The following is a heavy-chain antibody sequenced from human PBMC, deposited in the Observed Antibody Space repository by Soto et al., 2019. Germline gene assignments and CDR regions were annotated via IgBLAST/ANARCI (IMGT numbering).Heavy chain of an antibody. CDR1: GGSFSSYA. D-gene: IGHD2-21*01. J-gene: IGHJ4*02. V-gene: IGHV1-69*06. CDR2: IIPIFGTA. Sequence: SVNGSCKASGGSFSSYAIGWVRQAPGQGLEWMGGIIPIFGTANYAQKFQGRVTITADKSTSTAYMELSSLRSEDTAVYYCARAQNCGGDCYDYWGQGTLVTVSS. CDR3: ARAQNCGGDCYDY.